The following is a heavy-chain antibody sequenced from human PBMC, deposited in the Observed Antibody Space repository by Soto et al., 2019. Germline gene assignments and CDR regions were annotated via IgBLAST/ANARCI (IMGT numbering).Heavy chain of an antibody. CDR1: GYTFTSYG. J-gene: IGHJ4*02. CDR3: ARGVSAGVDY. Sequence: ASVKVSCKASGYTFTSYGISWVRQAPGQGLEWMGWISVYNGNTNYAQKFQGRVTMTTDTSTNTAYMELTSLTSDDTAFYYCARGVSAGVDYWGQGTQVTVSS. V-gene: IGHV1-18*01. D-gene: IGHD1-26*01. CDR2: ISVYNGNT.